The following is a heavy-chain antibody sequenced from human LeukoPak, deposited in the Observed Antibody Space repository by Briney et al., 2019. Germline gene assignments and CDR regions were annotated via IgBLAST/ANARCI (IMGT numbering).Heavy chain of an antibody. CDR2: IWYDGSNK. CDR1: GFTFSSYG. V-gene: IGHV3-33*06. Sequence: PGGSLRLSCAASGFTFSSYGMHWVRQAPGKGPEWVAVIWYDGSNKYYADSVKGRFTISRDNSKNTLYLQMNSLRAEDTAVYYCAKDPYSSSSNHFDYWGQGTLVTVSS. D-gene: IGHD6-6*01. J-gene: IGHJ4*02. CDR3: AKDPYSSSSNHFDY.